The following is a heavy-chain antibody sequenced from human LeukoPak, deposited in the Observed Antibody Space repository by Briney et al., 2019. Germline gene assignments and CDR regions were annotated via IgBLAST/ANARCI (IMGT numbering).Heavy chain of an antibody. D-gene: IGHD6-6*01. CDR2: INPSGGST. V-gene: IGHV1-46*01. Sequence: ASVKVSCKASGYTFTSYYMHWVRQAPGQGLEWMGIINPSGGSTGYARKFQGRVTMTRDMSTSTVYMELSSLRSEDTAVYYCARDVEYSSSSYYFDYWGQGTLVTVSS. J-gene: IGHJ4*02. CDR1: GYTFTSYY. CDR3: ARDVEYSSSSYYFDY.